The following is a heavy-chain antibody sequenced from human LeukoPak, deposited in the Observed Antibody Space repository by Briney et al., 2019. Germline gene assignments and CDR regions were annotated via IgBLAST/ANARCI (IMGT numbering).Heavy chain of an antibody. CDR2: IYTSGST. CDR1: GGSISSYY. D-gene: IGHD4-11*01. J-gene: IGHJ3*02. V-gene: IGHV4-4*07. CDR3: ARDPQSYSKRGRNAFDI. Sequence: PSETLSLTCTVSGGSISSYYWSWIRQPAGKGLEWIGRIYTSGSTNYNPSLKSRVTMSVDTSKNQFSLKLSSVTAADTAVYHCARDPQSYSKRGRNAFDIWGQGTMVTVSS.